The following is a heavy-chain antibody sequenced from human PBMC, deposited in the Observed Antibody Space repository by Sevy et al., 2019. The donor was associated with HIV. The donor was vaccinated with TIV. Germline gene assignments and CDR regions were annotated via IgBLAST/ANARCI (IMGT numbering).Heavy chain of an antibody. J-gene: IGHJ3*02. CDR1: GFTFSSYS. CDR3: ARDRAIVGATGAFDI. D-gene: IGHD1-26*01. CDR2: ISSSSSYI. Sequence: GGSLRLSCAASGFTFSSYSMNWVRQAPGKGLEWVSSISSSSSYIYDADSVKGRFTISRDNAKNSLYLQMNSLGAEDKAVYYCARDRAIVGATGAFDIWGQGTTVTVSS. V-gene: IGHV3-21*01.